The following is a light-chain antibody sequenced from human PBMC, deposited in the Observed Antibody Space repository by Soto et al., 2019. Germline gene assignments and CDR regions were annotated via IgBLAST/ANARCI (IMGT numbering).Light chain of an antibody. CDR1: QSLLHSNGYNY. CDR3: MQALQTPVT. J-gene: IGKJ5*01. CDR2: LGS. V-gene: IGKV2-28*01. Sequence: DIVMTQSPLSLPVTPGEPASISCRSSQSLLHSNGYNYLDWYLQKPGQSPHLLIYLGSNRASGVTDRFSGSGSGTDFTLKISRVEAEDVGVYYCMQALQTPVTFGQGTRLEIK.